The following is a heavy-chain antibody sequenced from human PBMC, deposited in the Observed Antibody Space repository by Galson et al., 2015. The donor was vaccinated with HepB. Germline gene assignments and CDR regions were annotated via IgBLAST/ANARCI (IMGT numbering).Heavy chain of an antibody. CDR1: DGSFSRSSYY. D-gene: IGHD5-24*01. V-gene: IGHV4-39*01. CDR3: ASDGDH. J-gene: IGHJ4*02. CDR2: ITYSGIT. Sequence: SETLSLTCTVSDGSFSRSSYYWAWIRQPPGKGLEWIGSITYSGITYYNASLKSRVTISVDTSKNQFSLKLRSVTAADTAVYYCASDGDHWGQGTLVTVSS.